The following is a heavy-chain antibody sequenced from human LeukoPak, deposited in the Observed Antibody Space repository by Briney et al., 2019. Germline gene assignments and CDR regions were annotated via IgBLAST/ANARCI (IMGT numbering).Heavy chain of an antibody. CDR1: GGSISSYY. D-gene: IGHD4-23*01. Sequence: SATLSLTCTVSGGSISSYYWSWIRQPPGTGLEWIGNIYNSGGTNYNPSLKSRVTTSVDTSKNQFSLKLTSVTAADTAVYYCARYRGNSNGGFDPWGQGTLVTVSS. J-gene: IGHJ5*02. CDR3: ARYRGNSNGGFDP. CDR2: IYNSGGT. V-gene: IGHV4-59*01.